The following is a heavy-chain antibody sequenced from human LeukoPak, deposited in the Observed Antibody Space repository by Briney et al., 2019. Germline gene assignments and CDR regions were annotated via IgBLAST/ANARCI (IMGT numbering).Heavy chain of an antibody. CDR3: ARGGYGDYTRYYYYYMDV. J-gene: IGHJ6*03. CDR1: GFTFSNYW. CDR2: IKQVGSEK. Sequence: GGSLRLSCVASGFTFSNYWMSWVRQAAGKGLEWVANIKQVGSEKYYVDCVKGRFTISRDNAKTSLYLQMNSLRAEDTAVYYCARGGYGDYTRYYYYYMDVWGKGTTVTVSS. D-gene: IGHD4-17*01. V-gene: IGHV3-7*01.